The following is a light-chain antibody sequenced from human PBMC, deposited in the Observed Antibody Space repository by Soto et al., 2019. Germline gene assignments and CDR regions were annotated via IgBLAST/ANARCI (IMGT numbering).Light chain of an antibody. V-gene: IGKV1-8*01. J-gene: IGKJ1*01. CDR1: QGITSY. Sequence: AIRMTQSPSSLSASTGDRVTITCRASQGITSYLAWYQQKPGKAPKVLIHNAFSLQGGVPSRFSGSGSGTYFTLTSSRLQSEDFATYYCQQYYSYPWTFGQGTKVEIK. CDR3: QQYYSYPWT. CDR2: NAF.